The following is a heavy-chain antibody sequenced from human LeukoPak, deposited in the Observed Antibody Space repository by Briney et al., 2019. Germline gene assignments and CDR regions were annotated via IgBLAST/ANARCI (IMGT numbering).Heavy chain of an antibody. V-gene: IGHV5-51*01. Sequence: GESLKISCKGSGYSFTTYWIGWVRQMPGKGLEWMGIIYPGDSDTRYSPSFQGQVTISADKSISTAYLQWSSLKASDTAMYYCARTYCGGDCYYSYFNYWGQGTLVTVSS. J-gene: IGHJ4*02. CDR3: ARTYCGGDCYYSYFNY. CDR1: GYSFTTYW. CDR2: IYPGDSDT. D-gene: IGHD2-21*02.